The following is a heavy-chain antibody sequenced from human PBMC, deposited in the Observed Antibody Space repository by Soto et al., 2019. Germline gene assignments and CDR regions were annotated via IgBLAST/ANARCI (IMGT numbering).Heavy chain of an antibody. CDR1: GFAFGDFA. V-gene: IGHV3-49*05. Sequence: EVQLVESGGGLVKPGWSLRLSCITSGFAFGDFAMTWFRQAPGKGLEWVGFITSKKYGGTPQYAASVKGRFSISRDDSKSIAYLQMNNLKADDTAVYYCSRLPPERYNADDFPMDVWGQGTTVTVSS. J-gene: IGHJ6*02. CDR3: SRLPPERYNADDFPMDV. CDR2: ITSKKYGGTP. D-gene: IGHD5-12*01.